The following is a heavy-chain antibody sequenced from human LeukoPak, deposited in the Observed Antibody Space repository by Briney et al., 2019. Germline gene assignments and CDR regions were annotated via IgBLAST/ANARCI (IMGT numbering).Heavy chain of an antibody. Sequence: SQTLSLTCTVSGGSISSGSYYWSWIRQPAGKGLEWIGRIYTSGSTSYNPSLKSRVTISVDTSKNQFSLKLSSVTAADTAVYYCARAGGLQPDYWGQGTLVTVSS. J-gene: IGHJ4*02. CDR2: IYTSGST. D-gene: IGHD5-24*01. V-gene: IGHV4-61*02. CDR3: ARAGGLQPDY. CDR1: GGSISSGSYY.